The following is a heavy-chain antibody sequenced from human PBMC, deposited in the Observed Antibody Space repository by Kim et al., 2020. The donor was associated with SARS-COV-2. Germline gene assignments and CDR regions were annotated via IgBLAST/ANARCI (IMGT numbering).Heavy chain of an antibody. CDR3: ARAFTDGDGY. CDR2: I. Sequence: IYYADSVKGRFTISRDNAKNSLYLQMNSLRAEDTAVYYCARAFTDGDGYWGQGTLVTVSS. D-gene: IGHD4-17*01. V-gene: IGHV3-21*01. J-gene: IGHJ4*02.